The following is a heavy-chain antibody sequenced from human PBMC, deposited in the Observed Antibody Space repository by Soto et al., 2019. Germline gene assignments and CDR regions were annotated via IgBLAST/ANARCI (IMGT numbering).Heavy chain of an antibody. D-gene: IGHD2-15*01. V-gene: IGHV3-23*01. J-gene: IGHJ3*02. CDR3: APHVSCSGGSCQYDAFAI. CDR2: VTADGGT. CDR1: GFTVSSHA. Sequence: EVQVLESGGGLVQPGGSLRLSCEGSGFTVSSHAMTWIRQAPGKGPEWVSTVTADGGTYYADSVKGRFAMSRDTSENTLYLQMNSLGAEDTAAYYCAPHVSCSGGSCQYDAFAIRGQGPMVTVSS.